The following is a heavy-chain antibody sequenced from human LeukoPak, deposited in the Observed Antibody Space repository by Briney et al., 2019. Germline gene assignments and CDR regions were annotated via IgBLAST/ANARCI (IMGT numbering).Heavy chain of an antibody. CDR2: INHSGST. CDR3: ASPRGGRRGYSYGYHYYGMDV. J-gene: IGHJ6*04. Sequence: PSETLSLTCAVYGGSFSGYYWSWLRQPPGKGLEWVGEINHSGSTNYNPSLKSRITITEKTSKNQFSLKLSSVTAADTAVYYCASPRGGRRGYSYGYHYYGMDVWGKGTTVTVSS. V-gene: IGHV4-34*01. D-gene: IGHD5-18*01. CDR1: GGSFSGYY.